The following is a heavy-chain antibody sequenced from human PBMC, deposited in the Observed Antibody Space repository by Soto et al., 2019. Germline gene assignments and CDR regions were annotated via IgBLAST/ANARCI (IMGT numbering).Heavy chain of an antibody. Sequence: ASVKVSCKVSGYTLTELSMHWVRQAPGKGLEWMGGFDPEDGETNYAQKFQGRVTMTEDTSTDTAYVELSSLRSEDTAVYYCATVRYYDYVWGSYRHGGGYFDYWGQGTLVTVSS. CDR2: FDPEDGET. D-gene: IGHD3-16*02. CDR3: ATVRYYDYVWGSYRHGGGYFDY. V-gene: IGHV1-24*01. CDR1: GYTLTELS. J-gene: IGHJ4*02.